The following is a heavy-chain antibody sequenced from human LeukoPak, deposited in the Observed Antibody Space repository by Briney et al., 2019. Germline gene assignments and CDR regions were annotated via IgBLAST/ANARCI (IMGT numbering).Heavy chain of an antibody. CDR2: IYYSGST. CDR3: VRLSSEYYDFWSGYSSAFDI. Sequence: PSETLSLTCTVSGGSISSYYWSWIRQPPGKGLEWIGYIYYSGSTNYNPSLKSRVTISVDTSKNQFSLKLSSVTAADTAVYYCVRLSSEYYDFWSGYSSAFDIWGQGTMVTVSS. D-gene: IGHD3-3*01. CDR1: GGSISSYY. J-gene: IGHJ3*02. V-gene: IGHV4-59*01.